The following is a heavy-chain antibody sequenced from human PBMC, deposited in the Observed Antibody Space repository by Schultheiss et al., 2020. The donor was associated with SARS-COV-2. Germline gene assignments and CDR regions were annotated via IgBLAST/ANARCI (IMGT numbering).Heavy chain of an antibody. D-gene: IGHD3-22*01. V-gene: IGHV3-21*05. CDR2: ISSSSSYT. CDR3: AREDYYYDSSGYYYVWFDY. Sequence: GGSLRLSCAASGFTFSSYSMNWVRQAPGKGLEWVSYISSSSSYTNYADSVKGRFTISRDNAKNSLYLQMNSLRAEDTAVYYCAREDYYYDSSGYYYVWFDYWGQGTLVTVSS. CDR1: GFTFSSYS. J-gene: IGHJ4*02.